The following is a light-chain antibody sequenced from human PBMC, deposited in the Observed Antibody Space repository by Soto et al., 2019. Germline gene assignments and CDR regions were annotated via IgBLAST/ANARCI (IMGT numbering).Light chain of an antibody. V-gene: IGKV3D-15*01. Sequence: EIVLTQSPATLSLSPGERATLSCRASQSVSSYLAWYQQKPGQAPRLLIYGATNRATVIPDRFSGSGSGTEFTLTISSLQSEDFAVYYCQQYNNWPPITFGQGTRLEIK. CDR3: QQYNNWPPIT. J-gene: IGKJ5*01. CDR1: QSVSSY. CDR2: GAT.